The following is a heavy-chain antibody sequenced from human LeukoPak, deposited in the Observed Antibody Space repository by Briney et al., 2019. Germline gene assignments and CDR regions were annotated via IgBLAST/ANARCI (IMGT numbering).Heavy chain of an antibody. Sequence: PGGSLRLSCAASTFIFGNYWMSWVRQAPGKGLEWVANIKEDGSEEYYVDSVKGRFTISRDNTRNSLYLQMNSLRAEDTAVYYCARDPAAWDYWGQGTLVTVSS. V-gene: IGHV3-7*01. CDR2: IKEDGSEE. CDR1: TFIFGNYW. CDR3: ARDPAAWDY. J-gene: IGHJ4*02. D-gene: IGHD6-13*01.